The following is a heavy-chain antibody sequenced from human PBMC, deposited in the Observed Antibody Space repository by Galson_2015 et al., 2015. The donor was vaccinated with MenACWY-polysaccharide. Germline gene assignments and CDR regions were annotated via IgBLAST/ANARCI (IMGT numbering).Heavy chain of an antibody. CDR2: INSDGSDT. Sequence: SLRLSCAASGVTLSNYWMHWVRQVPGKGLVWVSRINSDGSDTTYADSVKGRFTISRYNDKNTLYLQMNALRVDDTAIYYCARFTVESSSAARFDCWGQGTLVTVSS. CDR1: GVTLSNYW. CDR3: ARFTVESSSAARFDC. V-gene: IGHV3-74*03. J-gene: IGHJ4*02. D-gene: IGHD6-6*01.